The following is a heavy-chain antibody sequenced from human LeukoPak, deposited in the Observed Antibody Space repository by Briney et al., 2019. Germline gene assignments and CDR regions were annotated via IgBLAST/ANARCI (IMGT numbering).Heavy chain of an antibody. D-gene: IGHD3-10*01. V-gene: IGHV3-53*01. J-gene: IGHJ6*02. CDR2: IYGGGST. Sequence: GGSLRLSCAASGFTVSSNYMSWVRQAPGKGLEWVSVIYGGGSTYYADSVKGRFTISRDNSKNTLYLQMNSLRAEDTAVYYCASLSIGSPFNGMDVWGQGTTVTVSS. CDR3: ASLSIGSPFNGMDV. CDR1: GFTVSSNY.